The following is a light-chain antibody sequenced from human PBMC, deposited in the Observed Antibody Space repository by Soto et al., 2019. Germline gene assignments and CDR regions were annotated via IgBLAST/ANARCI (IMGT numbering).Light chain of an antibody. CDR1: SSDVGDYDY. Sequence: SALTQPPSASGSPGQSVTISCTGTSSDVGDYDYVSWYQQHPGKVPKLMIYEVSKRPSGVPDRFSGSKSGNTASLTVSGLQTEDEADYYCSSYGGFNNVLFGGGTKLTVL. V-gene: IGLV2-8*01. CDR3: SSYGGFNNVL. CDR2: EVS. J-gene: IGLJ2*01.